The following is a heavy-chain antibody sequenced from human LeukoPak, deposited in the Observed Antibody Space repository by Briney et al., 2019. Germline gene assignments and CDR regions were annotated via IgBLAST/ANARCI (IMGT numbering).Heavy chain of an antibody. Sequence: ASVKVSCTASGYTFTSYGIIWVRQAPGQGLEWMGWISAYNGNTNYAQKLQGRVTMTTDTSTSTAYMELRSLRSDDTAVYYCARSAAVAVAGTKDYWGQGTLVTVSS. V-gene: IGHV1-18*01. CDR2: ISAYNGNT. J-gene: IGHJ4*02. D-gene: IGHD6-19*01. CDR3: ARSAAVAVAGTKDY. CDR1: GYTFTSYG.